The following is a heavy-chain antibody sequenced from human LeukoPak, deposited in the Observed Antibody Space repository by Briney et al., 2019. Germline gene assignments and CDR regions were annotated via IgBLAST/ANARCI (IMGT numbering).Heavy chain of an antibody. D-gene: IGHD3-22*01. CDR2: K. J-gene: IGHJ4*02. V-gene: IGHV3-33*01. Sequence: KYYADSVKGRFTISRDNSKNTLYLQMNSPRAEDTAVYYCARDLPHYYDSSGYYPFDYWGQGTLVTVSS. CDR3: ARDLPHYYDSSGYYPFDY.